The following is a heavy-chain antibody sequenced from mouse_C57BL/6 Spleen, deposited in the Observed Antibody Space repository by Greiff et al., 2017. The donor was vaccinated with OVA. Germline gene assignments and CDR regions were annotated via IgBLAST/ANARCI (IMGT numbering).Heavy chain of an antibody. V-gene: IGHV5-4*03. CDR2: ISDGGSYT. CDR3: ARGRYYYGSRGWYFDV. D-gene: IGHD1-1*01. CDR1: GFTFSSYA. J-gene: IGHJ1*03. Sequence: EVNVVESGGGLVKPGGSLQLSCAASGFTFSSYAMSWVRQTPEKRLEWVATISDGGSYTYYPDNVKGRFTISRDNAKNNLYLQMSHLKSEDTAMYYCARGRYYYGSRGWYFDVWGTGTTVTVSS.